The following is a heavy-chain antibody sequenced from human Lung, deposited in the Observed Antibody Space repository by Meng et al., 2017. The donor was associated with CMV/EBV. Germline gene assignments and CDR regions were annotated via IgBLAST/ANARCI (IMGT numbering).Heavy chain of an antibody. Sequence: SXKISXAASGFTFSDYYMSWIRQAPGKGLEWVSYISSSGSTIYYADSVKGRFTISRDNAKNSLYLQMNSLRAEDTAVYYCASHRYSGSYYPPAWFDPWGQGTLVTVSS. V-gene: IGHV3-11*01. D-gene: IGHD1-26*01. CDR3: ASHRYSGSYYPPAWFDP. CDR2: ISSSGSTI. J-gene: IGHJ5*02. CDR1: GFTFSDYY.